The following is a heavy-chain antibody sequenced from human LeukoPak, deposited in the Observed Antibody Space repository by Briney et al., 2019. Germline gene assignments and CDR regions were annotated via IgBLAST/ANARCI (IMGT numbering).Heavy chain of an antibody. V-gene: IGHV3-30*03. Sequence: GGSLRLSCAASGFTFSSYGMHWVRQAPGKGLEWVAVISYDGSNKYYADSVKGRFTISRDNSKNTLYLQMNSLRAEDTAVYYCAGGFGELLFDYWGQGTLVTVSS. CDR1: GFTFSSYG. CDR3: AGGFGELLFDY. CDR2: ISYDGSNK. D-gene: IGHD3-10*01. J-gene: IGHJ4*02.